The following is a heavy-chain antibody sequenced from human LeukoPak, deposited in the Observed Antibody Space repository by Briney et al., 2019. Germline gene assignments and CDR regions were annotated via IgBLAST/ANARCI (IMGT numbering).Heavy chain of an antibody. Sequence: GGSLRLSGAASGFTFSSYGMHGVRQAPGKGREGGAVISYDGSNKYYAVSVKGGFTISRDNSNNTLYLQMNSLRAADTAVYHCARALGAPYPGFDHCGQGDLVLVSS. CDR1: GFTFSSYG. CDR3: ARALGAPYPGFDH. V-gene: IGHV3-30*03. J-gene: IGHJ4*02. D-gene: IGHD3-16*01. CDR2: ISYDGSNK.